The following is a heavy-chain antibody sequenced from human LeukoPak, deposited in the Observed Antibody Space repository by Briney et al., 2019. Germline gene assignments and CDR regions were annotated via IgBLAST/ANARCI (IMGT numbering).Heavy chain of an antibody. V-gene: IGHV3-7*01. CDR3: ARGYSSSWYRKYYFDY. J-gene: IGHJ4*02. CDR1: GFTFSSYW. D-gene: IGHD6-13*01. CDR2: IKQDGSEK. Sequence: GGSLRLSCAASGFTFSSYWMSWVRQAPGKGLEWVANIKQDGSEKYYVDSVKGRFTISRDNAKNSLYLQMNSLRAEDTAVYYCARGYSSSWYRKYYFDYWGQGTLVTVSS.